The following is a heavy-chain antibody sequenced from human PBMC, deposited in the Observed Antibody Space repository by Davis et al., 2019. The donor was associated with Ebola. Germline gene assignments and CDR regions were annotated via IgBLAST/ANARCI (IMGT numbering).Heavy chain of an antibody. Sequence: AASVKVSCKASGYDFTDFYIHWVRQAPGQGLEWMGRINPHSGATKYAQRFQGRVTMTRDTSISTAYMELSGLRSDATGVYYCARDRFGDSDYWGQGTLVTVSS. CDR1: GYDFTDFY. J-gene: IGHJ4*02. CDR3: ARDRFGDSDY. D-gene: IGHD3-10*01. V-gene: IGHV1-2*05. CDR2: INPHSGAT.